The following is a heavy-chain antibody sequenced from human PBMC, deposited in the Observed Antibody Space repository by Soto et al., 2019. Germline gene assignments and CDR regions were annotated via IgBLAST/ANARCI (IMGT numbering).Heavy chain of an antibody. CDR1: GFTFSNSW. Sequence: GGSLRLSCAVSGFTFSNSWLSWVRQAPGKGLEWVANINQDGSDKYYVDSVKGRFTISRDNAKNSLYLQMNSLRAADTAVYYCASSGIAVAVHYFDYWGQGTLVTVSS. CDR3: ASSGIAVAVHYFDY. D-gene: IGHD6-19*01. CDR2: INQDGSDK. V-gene: IGHV3-7*02. J-gene: IGHJ4*02.